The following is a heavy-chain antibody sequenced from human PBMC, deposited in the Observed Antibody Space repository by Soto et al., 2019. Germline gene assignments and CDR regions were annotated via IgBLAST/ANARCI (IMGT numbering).Heavy chain of an antibody. CDR3: ASLYCSSTCCYFVVRYYYYGMEV. Sequence: GESLKISCKGSGYSFTSYWISWVRQMPGKGLEWMGRIDPSDSYTNYSPSFKGHVTISADKSISTAYLQWSSLKTSDTDMYYCASLYCSSTCCYFVVRYYYYGMEVWGQGTTVTVSS. CDR1: GYSFTSYW. CDR2: IDPSDSYT. V-gene: IGHV5-10-1*01. J-gene: IGHJ6*02. D-gene: IGHD2-2*01.